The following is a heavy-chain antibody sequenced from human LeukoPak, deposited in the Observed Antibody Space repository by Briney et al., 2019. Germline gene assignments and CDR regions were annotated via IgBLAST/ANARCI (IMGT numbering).Heavy chain of an antibody. D-gene: IGHD3-3*01. J-gene: IGHJ1*01. Sequence: SETLSLTCAVYGGSFSGYYWSWIRQPPGKGLEWIGEINHSGSTNYNPSLKSRVTISVDTSKNQFSLKLSSVTAADTAVYYCARGGPSYYYDFWSGYYIGYFQHWGQGTLVTVSS. CDR3: ARGGPSYYYDFWSGYYIGYFQH. CDR1: GGSFSGYY. V-gene: IGHV4-34*01. CDR2: INHSGST.